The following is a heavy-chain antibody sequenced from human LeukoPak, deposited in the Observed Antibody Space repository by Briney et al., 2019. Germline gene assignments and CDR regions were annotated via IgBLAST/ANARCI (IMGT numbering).Heavy chain of an antibody. CDR2: ISGSGGST. V-gene: IGHV3-23*01. D-gene: IGHD7-27*01. CDR1: GFTFSSFG. J-gene: IGHJ4*02. CDR3: AKGNNWGPFDY. Sequence: HPGGSPRLSCEASGFTFSSFGMSWVRQAPGKGLEWVSAISGSGGSTYYADSAKGRLTISRDNSKNTLYLQMNSLKAEDTAVYYCAKGNNWGPFDYWGQGTLVTVSS.